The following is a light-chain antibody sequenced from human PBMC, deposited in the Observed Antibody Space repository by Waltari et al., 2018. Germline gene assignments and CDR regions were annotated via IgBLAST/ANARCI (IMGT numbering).Light chain of an antibody. CDR3: QQCYSTPYT. J-gene: IGKJ2*01. V-gene: IGKV4-1*01. Sequence: DIVMTQSPDSLAVSLGERVTINCRSSQYLLYYSDNRNYLAWFQQKPGQPPKLLIYGASTRESGVPDRFSGSGSGTEFTLTISSLQAADVAVYYCQQCYSTPYTFGQGTKLEIK. CDR2: GAS. CDR1: QYLLYYSDNRNY.